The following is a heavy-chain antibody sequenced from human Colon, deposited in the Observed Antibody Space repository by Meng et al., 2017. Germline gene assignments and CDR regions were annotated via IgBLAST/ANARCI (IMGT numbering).Heavy chain of an antibody. D-gene: IGHD4/OR15-4a*01. Sequence: GSLRLSCILSGDSISGFYWNWIRQSPGKGLEWIGFVLSGGSINYNPSLKSRVTISIGLSKSQFSLKLTSMTAADTAVYYCARVTDLGGARRFYYWGQGTLVTISS. CDR2: VLSGGSI. CDR3: ARVTDLGGARRFYY. J-gene: IGHJ4*02. CDR1: GDSISGFY. V-gene: IGHV4-59*01.